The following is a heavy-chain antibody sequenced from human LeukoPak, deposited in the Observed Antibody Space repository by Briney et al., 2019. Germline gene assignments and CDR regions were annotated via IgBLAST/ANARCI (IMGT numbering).Heavy chain of an antibody. D-gene: IGHD6-13*01. Sequence: PGGSLRLSCAASGFTFSSYSMNWVRQAPGKGLEWVSSISSSSSYIYYADSVKGRFTISRDNAKNSLYLQMNSLRAEDTAVYYCARELYSSSWYQVKYYYYYMDVWGKGTTVTVSS. CDR2: ISSSSSYI. V-gene: IGHV3-21*01. CDR3: ARELYSSSWYQVKYYYYYMDV. J-gene: IGHJ6*03. CDR1: GFTFSSYS.